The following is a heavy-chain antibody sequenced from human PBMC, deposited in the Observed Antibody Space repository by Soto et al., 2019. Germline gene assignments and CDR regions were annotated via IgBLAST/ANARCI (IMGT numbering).Heavy chain of an antibody. J-gene: IGHJ4*02. D-gene: IGHD5-12*01. CDR1: GGSISGPYY. CDR3: ARGGGYSGFASYYFSY. CDR2: IYYSGST. Sequence: QVQLQESGPGLMKPSQTLSLTCTVSGGSISGPYYWSWIGQHPGKGLEWIGYIYYSGSTYYNPSLKSRVTMSVDTSKNQFSLKLSSVTAADTAVYYCARGGGYSGFASYYFSYWGQGTLVTVSS. V-gene: IGHV4-31*03.